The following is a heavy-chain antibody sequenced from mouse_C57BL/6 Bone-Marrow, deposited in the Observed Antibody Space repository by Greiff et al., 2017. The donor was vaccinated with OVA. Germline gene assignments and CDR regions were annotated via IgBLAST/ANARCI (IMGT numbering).Heavy chain of an antibody. V-gene: IGHV14-2*01. CDR3: SSNHYGSSAFGG. CDR1: GFNIKDYY. D-gene: IGHD1-1*01. Sequence: EVQLQQSGAELVKPGASVKLSCTASGFNIKDYYMPWVKQRTEQGLEWIGTIDPEDGETKYAPKIQGKATITADTSSNTAYLQLSSLTSEDTAVDYWSSNHYGSSAFGGWGQGTLVTVSA. J-gene: IGHJ3*01. CDR2: IDPEDGET.